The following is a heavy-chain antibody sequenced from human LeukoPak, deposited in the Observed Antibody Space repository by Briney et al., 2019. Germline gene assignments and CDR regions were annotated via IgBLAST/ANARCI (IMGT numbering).Heavy chain of an antibody. V-gene: IGHV1-18*01. Sequence: ASVKVSCKTSGYTGNFYGITWVRQVAGRGLEWMGWISAQNGQTEYAPNSQDRVTMTTDTYTNTAHMELRSLRSDETAVYYCAGSLGYCTSDSCYLKYWGQGTLVTVSS. CDR1: GYTGNFYG. CDR2: ISAQNGQT. CDR3: AGSLGYCTSDSCYLKY. D-gene: IGHD2-8*02. J-gene: IGHJ4*02.